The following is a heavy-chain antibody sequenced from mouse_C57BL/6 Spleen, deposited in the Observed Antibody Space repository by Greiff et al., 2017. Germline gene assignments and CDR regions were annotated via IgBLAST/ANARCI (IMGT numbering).Heavy chain of an antibody. J-gene: IGHJ3*01. Sequence: QVHVKQSGAELVRPGASVTLSCKASGYTFTDYEMHWVKQTPVHGLEWIGAIDPETGGTAYNQKFKGKAILTADKSSSTAYMELRSLTSEDSAVYYCTSHYPFAYWGQGTLVTVSA. CDR3: TSHYPFAY. CDR2: IDPETGGT. CDR1: GYTFTDYE. V-gene: IGHV1-15*01. D-gene: IGHD1-2*01.